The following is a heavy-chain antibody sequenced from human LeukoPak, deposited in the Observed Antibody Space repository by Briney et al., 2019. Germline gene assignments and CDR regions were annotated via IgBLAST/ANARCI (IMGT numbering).Heavy chain of an antibody. V-gene: IGHV4-59*11. CDR3: ARDRAYYYDSSGTTGAFDI. CDR1: GGSISSHY. Sequence: PSETLSLTCTVSGGSISSHYWSWIRQPPGKGLELIEYIYYSGSTNYNPSLKSRVTISVDTSKNQFSLKLSSVTAADTAVYYCARDRAYYYDSSGTTGAFDIWRQGTMVSVSS. J-gene: IGHJ3*02. D-gene: IGHD3-22*01. CDR2: IYYSGST.